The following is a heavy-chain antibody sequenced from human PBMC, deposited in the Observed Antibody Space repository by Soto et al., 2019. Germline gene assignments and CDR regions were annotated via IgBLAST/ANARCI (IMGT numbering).Heavy chain of an antibody. V-gene: IGHV1-2*04. CDR2: INPNSGGT. J-gene: IGHJ6*02. CDR3: ARGPLWLERSYGMDV. Sequence: GASVKVSCKASGYTFTGYYMHWVRQAPGQGLEWMGWINPNSGGTNYAQKFQGWVTMTRDTSASTAYMELSSLRSEDTAVYYCARGPLWLERSYGMDVWGQGTTVTVSS. CDR1: GYTFTGYY. D-gene: IGHD1-1*01.